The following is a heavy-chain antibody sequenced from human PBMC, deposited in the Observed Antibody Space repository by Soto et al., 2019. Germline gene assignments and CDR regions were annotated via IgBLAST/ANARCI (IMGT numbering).Heavy chain of an antibody. CDR1: GGSFSGYY. D-gene: IGHD1-7*01. CDR2: INHSGST. CDR3: ASLTGTTNWFEP. J-gene: IGHJ5*02. Sequence: SETLSLTCAVYGGSFSGYYWSWIRQPPGKGLEWIGEINHSGSTNYNPSLKSRVTISVDTSKNQFSLKLSSVTAADTAVYYCASLTGTTNWFEPWGQGTRVTVSS. V-gene: IGHV4-34*01.